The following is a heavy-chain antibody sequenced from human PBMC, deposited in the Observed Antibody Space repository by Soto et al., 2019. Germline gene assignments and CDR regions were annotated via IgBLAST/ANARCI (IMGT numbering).Heavy chain of an antibody. J-gene: IGHJ1*01. Sequence: SGPTLVNPTQTLTLTCVFSGFSLNTGGVTVGWIRQPPGKALEWVALIYWDDGKRYSPSLKSRLTITKETSRNQVALTMTNVDPEDTATYFCAHSPAPRVYFQHWGGGTLVTVSS. D-gene: IGHD3-10*01. CDR3: AHSPAPRVYFQH. CDR1: GFSLNTGGVT. V-gene: IGHV2-5*02. CDR2: IYWDDGK.